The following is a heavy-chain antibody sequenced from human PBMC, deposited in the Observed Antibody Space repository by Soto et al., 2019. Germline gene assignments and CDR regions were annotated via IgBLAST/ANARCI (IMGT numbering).Heavy chain of an antibody. CDR3: AKYGDTIIWSLDD. J-gene: IGHJ4*02. V-gene: IGHV3-23*01. CDR2: ISNNGDTA. D-gene: IGHD3-10*01. Sequence: GGSLSLSCATSGFPFSSYAMVWVRQAAEKGLEWVAGISNNGDTAYYADSVKGRFTISRGNSENTLYLQMNGLRVEDTAVYYCAKYGDTIIWSLDDCRQGNLVTV. CDR1: GFPFSSYA.